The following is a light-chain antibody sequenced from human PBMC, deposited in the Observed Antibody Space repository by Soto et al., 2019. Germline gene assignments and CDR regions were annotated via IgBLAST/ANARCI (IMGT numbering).Light chain of an antibody. V-gene: IGKV3-15*01. CDR3: QQYNNWPFS. J-gene: IGKJ5*01. CDR1: QGVTTN. Sequence: EIVMTQSPASLSVSLGERVTLSCRAGQGVTTNFAWYQQKSGQSPRLLIYDVSIRDTGVPARFSGTGSETDFTLTISGLQSEDSSVYFCQQYNNWPFSFGQGTRLEIK. CDR2: DVS.